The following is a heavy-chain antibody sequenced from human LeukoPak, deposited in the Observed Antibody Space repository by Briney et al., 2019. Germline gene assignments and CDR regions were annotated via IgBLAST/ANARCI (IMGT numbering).Heavy chain of an antibody. V-gene: IGHV3-23*01. D-gene: IGHD3/OR15-3a*01. Sequence: GGSLRLSCAASGFTFSNYAMSWVRQAPGKGLEWVSAICVNGINTYYADSVKGRFTISRDNSKNTLYLQMNSLRAEDTAVYSCAKTWTNAFDIWGQGTMVTVSS. CDR1: GFTFSNYA. J-gene: IGHJ3*02. CDR3: AKTWTNAFDI. CDR2: ICVNGINT.